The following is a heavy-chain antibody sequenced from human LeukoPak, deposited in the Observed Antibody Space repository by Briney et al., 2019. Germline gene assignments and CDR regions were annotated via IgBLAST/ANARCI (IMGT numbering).Heavy chain of an antibody. CDR3: AKDWGAYCSGGSCYGDFDY. J-gene: IGHJ4*02. Sequence: GGSLRLSCAASRFTFSSYAMSWVRQAPGKGLEWVSAISGSGGSTYYADSVKGRFTISRDNSKNTLYLQMNSLRGEDTAVYYCAKDWGAYCSGGSCYGDFDYWGQGTLVTVSS. CDR1: RFTFSSYA. D-gene: IGHD2-15*01. V-gene: IGHV3-23*01. CDR2: ISGSGGST.